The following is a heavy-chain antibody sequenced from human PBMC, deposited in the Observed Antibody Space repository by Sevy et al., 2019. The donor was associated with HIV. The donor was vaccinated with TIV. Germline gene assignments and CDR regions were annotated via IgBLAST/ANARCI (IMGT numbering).Heavy chain of an antibody. CDR3: ARDLEFYDSGDYGPAFMPDY. J-gene: IGHJ4*02. CDR1: GFTFSSYG. D-gene: IGHD4-17*01. Sequence: GGSLRLSCAASGFTFSSYGMHWVRQGPGKGLEWVAVIWFDGSSTYYGDSVKGRFTISRDIAKNTLHLQMNSLRAEDTAVYYCARDLEFYDSGDYGPAFMPDYWGQGTLVTVSS. CDR2: IWFDGSST. V-gene: IGHV3-33*01.